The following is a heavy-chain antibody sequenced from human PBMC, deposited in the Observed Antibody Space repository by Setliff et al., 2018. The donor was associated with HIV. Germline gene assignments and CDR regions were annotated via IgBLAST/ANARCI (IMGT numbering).Heavy chain of an antibody. CDR1: GFTFNTYT. CDR2: IGSSSSFT. J-gene: IGHJ6*03. V-gene: IGHV3-21*01. CDR3: ARDGFALFGVDYHYMDV. Sequence: GGSLRLSCAASGFTFNTYTINWVRQAPGKGPEWVSSIGSSSSFTFYADSVKGRFTLSRENSKNTVYVQMNSLRTEDTAVYYCARDGFALFGVDYHYMDVWGKGTTVTVSS. D-gene: IGHD3-3*01.